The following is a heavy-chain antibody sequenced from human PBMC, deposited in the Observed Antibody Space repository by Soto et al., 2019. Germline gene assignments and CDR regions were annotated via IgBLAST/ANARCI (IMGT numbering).Heavy chain of an antibody. D-gene: IGHD6-6*01. V-gene: IGHV3-23*01. CDR1: GFTFSSYA. Sequence: LRLSCAASGFTFSSYAMNWVRQAPGKGLEWVSGISGSGGSTYYADSVKGRFTISRDNSKNTLYLQMNSLRAEDTAVYYCAKARPLSSIAALVAPYYYYGMDVWGQGTTVTVSS. J-gene: IGHJ6*02. CDR3: AKARPLSSIAALVAPYYYYGMDV. CDR2: ISGSGGST.